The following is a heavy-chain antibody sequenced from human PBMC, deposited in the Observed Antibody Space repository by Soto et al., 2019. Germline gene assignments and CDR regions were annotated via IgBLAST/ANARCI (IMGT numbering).Heavy chain of an antibody. J-gene: IGHJ4*02. CDR1: GGSFSGYY. V-gene: IGHV4-34*01. CDR3: ARNERGLAAAGDIIDY. D-gene: IGHD6-13*01. CDR2: INHSGST. Sequence: PSETLSLTCAVYGGSFSGYYWSWIRQPPGKGLEWIGEINHSGSTNYNPSLKSRVTISVDTSKNQFSLRLSSVTAADTAVYYCARNERGLAAAGDIIDYWGQGTLVTVSS.